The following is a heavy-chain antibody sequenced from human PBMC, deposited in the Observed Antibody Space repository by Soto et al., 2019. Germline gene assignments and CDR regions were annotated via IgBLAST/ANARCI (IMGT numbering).Heavy chain of an antibody. CDR1: GWSFSGYY. CDR3: ASPDRSPSKRDVRRDAYYGKEV. J-gene: IGHJ6*02. V-gene: IGHV4-34*01. Sequence: SETLSLTFAVYGWSFSGYYWSWIRQPPGKGLEWIGEINHSGSTNYNPSLKSRVTISVDTSKNQFSLKLSSVTAADTAVYYCASPDRSPSKRDVRRDAYYGKEVWSQGTSGSVSS. D-gene: IGHD2-8*01. CDR2: INHSGST.